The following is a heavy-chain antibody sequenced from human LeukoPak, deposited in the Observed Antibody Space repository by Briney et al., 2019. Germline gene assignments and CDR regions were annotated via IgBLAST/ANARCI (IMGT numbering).Heavy chain of an antibody. CDR3: ARDQAQSSSTLGYYYYGMDV. Sequence: GGPLRLSCAASGFTFSDYYMSWIRQAPGKGLEWVSYISSSSSYTNYADSVKGRFTISRDNAKNSLYLQMNSLRAEDTAVYYCARDQAQSSSTLGYYYYGMDVWGQGTTVTVSS. D-gene: IGHD2-2*01. CDR2: ISSSSSYT. V-gene: IGHV3-11*05. CDR1: GFTFSDYY. J-gene: IGHJ6*02.